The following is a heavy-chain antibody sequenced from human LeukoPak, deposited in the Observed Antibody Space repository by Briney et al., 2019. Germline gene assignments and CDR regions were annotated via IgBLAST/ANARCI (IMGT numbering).Heavy chain of an antibody. CDR1: GGSISSSSYY. V-gene: IGHV4-39*07. J-gene: IGHJ3*02. Sequence: KSSETLSLTCTVSGGSISSSSYYWGWIRQPPGKGLEWIGSIYYSGSTYYNPSLKSRVTISVDTSKNQFSLKLSSVTAADTAVYYCAREFLEYSSSSLSRDSDAFDIWGQGTMVTVSS. CDR2: IYYSGST. D-gene: IGHD6-6*01. CDR3: AREFLEYSSSSLSRDSDAFDI.